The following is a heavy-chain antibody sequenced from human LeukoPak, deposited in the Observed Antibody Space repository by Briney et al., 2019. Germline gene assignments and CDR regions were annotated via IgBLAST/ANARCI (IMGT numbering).Heavy chain of an antibody. CDR3: ASSSGHLDY. CDR2: ITGSSSTI. J-gene: IGHJ4*02. D-gene: IGHD6-19*01. Sequence: AGGSLRLSCAASGFTFSSYSMNWVRQAPGKGLEWLSYITGSSSTIYYADSVKGRFTISRDNAKNSLYLQMNSLRAEDTAVYYCASSSGHLDYWGQGTLVTVSS. CDR1: GFTFSSYS. V-gene: IGHV3-48*04.